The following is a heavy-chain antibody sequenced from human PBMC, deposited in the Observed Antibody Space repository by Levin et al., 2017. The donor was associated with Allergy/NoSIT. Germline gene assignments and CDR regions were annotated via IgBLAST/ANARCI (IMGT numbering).Heavy chain of an antibody. J-gene: IGHJ4*02. D-gene: IGHD5-24*01. CDR1: GFTFSSYA. CDR3: ARDGRDGYNHRSYFDY. Sequence: GGSLRLSCAASGFTFSSYAMHWVRQAPGKGLEWVAVISYDGSNKYYADSVKGRFTISRDNSKNTLYLQMNSLRAEDTAVYYCARDGRDGYNHRSYFDYWGQGTLVTVSS. V-gene: IGHV3-30*04. CDR2: ISYDGSNK.